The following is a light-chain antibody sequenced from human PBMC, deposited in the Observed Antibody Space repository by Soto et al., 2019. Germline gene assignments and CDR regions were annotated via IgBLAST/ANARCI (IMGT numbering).Light chain of an antibody. Sequence: DIVMTHSPLSLPVTLGQPASISCRSNESLVHADGRTYLNWFLQRPGQSPRRLIYRVSNRDSGVPDRFSGSGSGTDFTLKISRVEAEDVGIYYCMQGTYRRTFGQGTKVDIK. CDR3: MQGTYRRT. V-gene: IGKV2-30*02. CDR2: RVS. CDR1: ESLVHADGRTY. J-gene: IGKJ1*01.